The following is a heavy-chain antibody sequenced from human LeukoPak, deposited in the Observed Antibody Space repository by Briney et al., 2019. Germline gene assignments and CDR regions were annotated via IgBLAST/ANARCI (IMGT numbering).Heavy chain of an antibody. D-gene: IGHD6-19*01. J-gene: IGHJ4*02. CDR2: INPSGGST. V-gene: IGHV1-46*01. CDR3: ARSRWLVYYFDY. CDR1: GYTFASYG. Sequence: ASVKVSCKASGYTFASYGISWVRQAPGQGLEWMGIINPSGGSTSYAQKFQGRVTMTRDTSTSTVYMELSSLRSEDTAVYYCARSRWLVYYFDYWGQGTLVTVSS.